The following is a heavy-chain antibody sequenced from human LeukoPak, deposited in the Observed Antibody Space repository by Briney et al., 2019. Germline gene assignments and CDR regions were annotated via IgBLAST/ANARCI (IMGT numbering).Heavy chain of an antibody. CDR2: IHYSGST. D-gene: IGHD3-22*01. J-gene: IGHJ4*02. Sequence: SETLSLTCTVSGGSISDHYWSWIRQPPGKGLQWIGYIHYSGSTNYNPSPKSRVTISVDTSKTQFSLKLSSVTAADTAVYYCARHAGSTYYSYYYDYWGQGTLVTVSS. CDR1: GGSISDHY. V-gene: IGHV4-59*08. CDR3: ARHAGSTYYSYYYDY.